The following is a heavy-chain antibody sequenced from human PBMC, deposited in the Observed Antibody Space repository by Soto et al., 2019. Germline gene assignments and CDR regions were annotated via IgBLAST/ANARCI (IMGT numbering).Heavy chain of an antibody. J-gene: IGHJ4*02. CDR1: RASVSSGSYS. V-gene: IGHV4-61*01. CDR3: SRDDSDWFFN. Sequence: SETLSLTCAVSRASVSSGSYSWSWIRQPPGKGLEFIGYIKSSGSTSYNPSLKSRVTISVDTSKNQFSLQMNSLESEDTAVYYCSRDDSDWFFNWGRGTLVTVSS. CDR2: IKSSGST. D-gene: IGHD3-9*01.